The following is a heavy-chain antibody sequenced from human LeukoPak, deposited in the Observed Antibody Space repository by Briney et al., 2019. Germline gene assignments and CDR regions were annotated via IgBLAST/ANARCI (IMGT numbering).Heavy chain of an antibody. D-gene: IGHD1-1*01. CDR3: AKLATGTTYN. J-gene: IGHJ4*02. V-gene: IGHV3-33*06. Sequence: PGGSLRLSCAASGFTFSSYGMHWVRQAPGKGLEWVAVIWYDGSNKYYADSVKGRFTISRDNSKSMLYLQMNSLRADDTAIYYCAKLATGTTYNWGQGTLVTVSS. CDR1: GFTFSSYG. CDR2: IWYDGSNK.